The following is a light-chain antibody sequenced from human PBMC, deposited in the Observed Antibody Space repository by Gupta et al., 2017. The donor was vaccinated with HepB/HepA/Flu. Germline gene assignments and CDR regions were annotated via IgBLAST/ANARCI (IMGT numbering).Light chain of an antibody. J-gene: IGKJ1*01. Sequence: EIVMTQSPATLSVSPGERATLSCRASQSVSSDLAWYQQKPGQAPRLLIYGASTRATGFPARFSGSGSGTDFTLTISSLQSEDFAVYYCQQDNNWPGTFGQGTKVEIK. V-gene: IGKV3-15*01. CDR2: GAS. CDR1: QSVSSD. CDR3: QQDNNWPGT.